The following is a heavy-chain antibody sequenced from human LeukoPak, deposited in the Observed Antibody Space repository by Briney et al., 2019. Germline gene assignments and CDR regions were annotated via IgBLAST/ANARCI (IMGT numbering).Heavy chain of an antibody. J-gene: IGHJ5*02. CDR2: IYYSGST. Sequence: SETLSLTCTVSGGSISSYYWSWIRQPPGKGLEWIGYIYYSGSTNYNPSLKSRVTISVDTSKNQFSLKLSSVTAADTAVYYCARLGGSGSSNWFDPWGQGTLVTVSS. CDR3: ARLGGSGSSNWFDP. V-gene: IGHV4-59*08. CDR1: GGSISSYY. D-gene: IGHD3-10*01.